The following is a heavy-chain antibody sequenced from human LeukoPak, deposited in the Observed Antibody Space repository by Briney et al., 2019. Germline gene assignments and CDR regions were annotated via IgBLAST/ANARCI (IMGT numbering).Heavy chain of an antibody. D-gene: IGHD3-10*01. CDR2: IYYSGST. V-gene: IGHV4-38-2*02. Sequence: SETLSLTCTVSGYSISSGYYWGWIRQPPGKGLEWIGSIYYSGSTYYNPSLKSRVTISVDTSKNQFSLKLSSVTAADTAVYYCAREGRITMVRGAIHGAFDIWGQGTMVTVSS. CDR3: AREGRITMVRGAIHGAFDI. J-gene: IGHJ3*02. CDR1: GYSISSGYY.